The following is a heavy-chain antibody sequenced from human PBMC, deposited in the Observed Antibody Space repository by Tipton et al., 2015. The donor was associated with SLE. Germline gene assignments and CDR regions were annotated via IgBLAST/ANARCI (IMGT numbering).Heavy chain of an antibody. CDR1: GDSISSSSYY. V-gene: IGHV4-39*01. CDR3: ARAIFGVVPFDY. CDR2: ISYRGGS. Sequence: TLSLTCDVSGDSISSSSYYWAWLRQSPGKGLEWIGSISYRGGSDYNPSLESRVAISVDTSGTQFSLQLSSVTAADTALYYCARAIFGVVPFDYWGQGALVTVSS. D-gene: IGHD3-3*01. J-gene: IGHJ4*02.